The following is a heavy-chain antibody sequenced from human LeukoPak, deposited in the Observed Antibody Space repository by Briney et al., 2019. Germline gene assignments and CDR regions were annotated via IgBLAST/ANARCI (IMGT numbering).Heavy chain of an antibody. J-gene: IGHJ4*02. V-gene: IGHV1-2*02. CDR3: ARGIAFFGGGNSGFDY. Sequence: ASVKVSCKASGYTFTGYYMHWVRQAPGQGLEWMGWINPNSGGTNYAQKFQGRVTMTRDTSISTAYMELSRLRSDDTAVYYCARGIAFFGGGNSGFDYWGQGTLVTVSS. D-gene: IGHD4-23*01. CDR2: INPNSGGT. CDR1: GYTFTGYY.